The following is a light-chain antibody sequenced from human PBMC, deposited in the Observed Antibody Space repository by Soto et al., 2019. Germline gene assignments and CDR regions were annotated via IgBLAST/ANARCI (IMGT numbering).Light chain of an antibody. CDR3: QKYNSAPIT. V-gene: IGKV1-27*01. CDR2: AAS. J-gene: IGKJ5*01. CDR1: PGISTY. Sequence: DIQMTQSPSSLSASVGDGVTITCRARPGISTYFAWYQQKPGKVPKLLIYAASTLQSGVPSRFSGSGSGTDFTLTISSLQPEDVATYYFQKYNSAPITFGQGTRLEIK.